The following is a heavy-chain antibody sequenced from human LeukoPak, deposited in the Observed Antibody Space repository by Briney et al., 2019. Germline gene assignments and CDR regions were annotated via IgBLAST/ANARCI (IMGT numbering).Heavy chain of an antibody. V-gene: IGHV4-61*02. CDR2: IYTSGST. CDR1: GGSICSGSYY. D-gene: IGHD6-19*01. Sequence: SQTLSLTCTVSGGSICSGSYYWSWIRQPAGKGLEWIGRIYTSGSTNYNPSLKSRVTISVDTSKNQFSLKLSSVTAADTAVYYCARASSGWYWGLDFDYWGQGTLVTVSS. CDR3: ARASSGWYWGLDFDY. J-gene: IGHJ4*02.